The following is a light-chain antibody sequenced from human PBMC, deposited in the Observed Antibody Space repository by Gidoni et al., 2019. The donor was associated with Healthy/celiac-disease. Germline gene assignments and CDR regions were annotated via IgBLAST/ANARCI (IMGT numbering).Light chain of an antibody. CDR3: QQFNNYPRIFT. CDR1: QGISSA. CDR2: DAA. V-gene: IGKV1D-13*01. J-gene: IGKJ3*01. Sequence: AIQLTQSPSSLSASVGDRVTITCRASQGISSALAWYQQKPGKAPNLLIYDAASLESGVPSRFSGSRSGTDFTLTISSLQPEDFATYYCQQFNNYPRIFTFXPXTKVDIK.